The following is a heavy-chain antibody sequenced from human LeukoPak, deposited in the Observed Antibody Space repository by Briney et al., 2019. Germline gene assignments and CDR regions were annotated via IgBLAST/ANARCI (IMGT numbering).Heavy chain of an antibody. CDR1: GYTLTELP. D-gene: IGHD3-22*01. V-gene: IGHV1-24*01. CDR3: TYYYDSSGYYSPYAFDI. CDR2: FDPEDGET. J-gene: IGHJ3*02. Sequence: ASVKVSCKVSGYTLTELPMHWVRQAPGKGLEWMGGFDPEDGETIYAQKFQGRVTMTEDTSTDTAYMELSSLRSEDTAVYYCTYYYDSSGYYSPYAFDIWGQGTMVTVSS.